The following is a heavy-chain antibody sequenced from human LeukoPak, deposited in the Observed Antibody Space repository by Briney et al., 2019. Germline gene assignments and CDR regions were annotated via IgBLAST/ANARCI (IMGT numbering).Heavy chain of an antibody. J-gene: IGHJ4*02. D-gene: IGHD1-26*01. CDR3: ARDGGRYSLDY. Sequence: GGSLRLSCAASGLTFSSYGMHWVRQAPGKGLEWVAVIWYDGSNKYYADSVKGRFTISRDNSKNTLYLQMNSLRAEDTAVYYCARDGGRYSLDYWGQGTLVTVSS. CDR1: GLTFSSYG. CDR2: IWYDGSNK. V-gene: IGHV3-33*01.